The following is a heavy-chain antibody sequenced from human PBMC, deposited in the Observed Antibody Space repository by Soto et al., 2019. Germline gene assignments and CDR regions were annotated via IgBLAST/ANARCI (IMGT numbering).Heavy chain of an antibody. CDR3: AKVVQKDSGWYDY. CDR2: ISGSGGRT. D-gene: IGHD6-19*01. V-gene: IGHV3-23*01. Sequence: GGSLRLSCSASGFNFSNYAMGWVRQAPGKGLDWVSVISGSGGRTYYAGSVKGRFTISRDNSKNTMSLEMNSLRGDDTAVYYCAKVVQKDSGWYDYWGQGTLVTVSS. CDR1: GFNFSNYA. J-gene: IGHJ4*02.